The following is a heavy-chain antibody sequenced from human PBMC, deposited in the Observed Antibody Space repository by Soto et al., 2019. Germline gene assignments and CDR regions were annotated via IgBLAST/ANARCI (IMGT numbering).Heavy chain of an antibody. CDR1: GGSISSSNW. J-gene: IGHJ4*02. CDR3: AMIAVAVTNFDY. D-gene: IGHD6-13*01. V-gene: IGHV4-4*02. CDR2: IYHSGST. Sequence: TSETLSLTCAVSGGSISSSNWWSWVRQPPGKGLEWIGEIYHSGSTNYNPSLKSRVTISVDKSKNQFSLKLSSVTAADTAVYYCAMIAVAVTNFDYSGQGTLFTVSS.